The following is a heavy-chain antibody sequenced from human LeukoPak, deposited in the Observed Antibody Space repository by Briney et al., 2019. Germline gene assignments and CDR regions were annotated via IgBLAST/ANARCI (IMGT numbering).Heavy chain of an antibody. V-gene: IGHV3-7*01. CDR3: ATTDLYGSGSYYGDY. Sequence: GGSLRLSCAASGFIFSSYWMSWVLQAPGKGLEWVANIKQDGSEKYYVDSVKGRFTISRDNAKNSLYLQMNSLRAEDTAVYYCATTDLYGSGSYYGDYWGQGTLVTVSS. J-gene: IGHJ4*02. CDR1: GFIFSSYW. D-gene: IGHD3-10*01. CDR2: IKQDGSEK.